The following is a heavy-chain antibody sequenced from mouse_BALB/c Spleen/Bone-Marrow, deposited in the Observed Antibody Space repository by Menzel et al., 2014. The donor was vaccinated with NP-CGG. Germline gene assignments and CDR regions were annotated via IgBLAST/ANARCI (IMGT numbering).Heavy chain of an antibody. Sequence: EVQLQQSGAELVKPGASVKLSCTASGFNIKDTYMHWVKQRPEQGLEWIGRIDPANGNTKYDPKFQGKATITADTSSNTAYLQLSSLTSEDTAVYYCARNGNYGGWFAYWGQGTLVTASA. CDR1: GFNIKDTY. J-gene: IGHJ3*01. CDR3: ARNGNYGGWFAY. D-gene: IGHD2-1*01. CDR2: IDPANGNT. V-gene: IGHV14-3*02.